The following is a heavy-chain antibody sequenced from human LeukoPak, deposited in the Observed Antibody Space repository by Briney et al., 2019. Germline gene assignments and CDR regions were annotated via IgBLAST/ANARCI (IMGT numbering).Heavy chain of an antibody. J-gene: IGHJ6*02. CDR2: ISWNSGSI. CDR3: AKADTRSAGYSSGWYGYYYYYGMDV. V-gene: IGHV3-9*01. CDR1: GFTFDDYA. D-gene: IGHD6-19*01. Sequence: SLRLSCAASGFTFDDYAMHWVRQAPGKGLEWVSGISWNSGSIGYADSVKGRFTISRDNAKDSLYLQMNSLRAEDTALYYCAKADTRSAGYSSGWYGYYYYYGMDVWGQGTTVTVSS.